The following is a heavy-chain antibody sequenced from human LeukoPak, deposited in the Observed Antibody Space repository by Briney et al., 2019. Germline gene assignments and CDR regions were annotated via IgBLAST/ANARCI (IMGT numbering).Heavy chain of an antibody. V-gene: IGHV3-30*03. D-gene: IGHD4-17*01. J-gene: IGHJ4*02. CDR1: GFTFSSYG. Sequence: PGGSLRLSCAASGFTFSSYGMHWVRQAPGKGLEWVAVISYDGSNKYYADSVKGRFTISRDNSKNTLYLQMNSLRAEDTAVYYCAGGGDYGDYGFDYWGQGTLVTVSS. CDR3: AGGGDYGDYGFDY. CDR2: ISYDGSNK.